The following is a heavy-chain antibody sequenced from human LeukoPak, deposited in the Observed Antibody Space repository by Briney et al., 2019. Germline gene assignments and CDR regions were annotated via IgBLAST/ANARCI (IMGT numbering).Heavy chain of an antibody. CDR2: INHSGST. Sequence: SETLSLTCAVYGGSFSGYYWSWIRQPPGKGLEWIGEINHSGSTNYNPSLKSRVTISVDTSKNQFSLKLSSVTAADTAVYYCARRDYYYYYYMDVWGKGTTVTASS. J-gene: IGHJ6*03. V-gene: IGHV4-34*01. CDR1: GGSFSGYY. CDR3: ARRDYYYYYYMDV.